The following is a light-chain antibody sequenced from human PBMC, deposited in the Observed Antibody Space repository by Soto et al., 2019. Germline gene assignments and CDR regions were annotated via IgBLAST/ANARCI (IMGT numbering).Light chain of an antibody. CDR3: QQYDSSPSWT. CDR1: QSVSY. V-gene: IGKV3-20*01. Sequence: ILLTEVPSTPSLSPRERTTPSCRASQSVSYLGWYQQKPGQAPRLLIYGASSRATGIPDRFSGSGSGTDFTLTISRLEPEDFAVNYCQQYDSSPSWTFGQGTKVDIK. J-gene: IGKJ1*01. CDR2: GAS.